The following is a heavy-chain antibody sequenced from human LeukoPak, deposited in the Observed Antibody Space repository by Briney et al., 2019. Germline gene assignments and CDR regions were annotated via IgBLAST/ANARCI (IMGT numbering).Heavy chain of an antibody. CDR2: ISSSSSTI. D-gene: IGHD6-6*01. V-gene: IGHV3-48*01. CDR3: AREGQLVGVASNYYYMDV. Sequence: GGSLRLSCAASGFTFSSYSMNWVRQAPGKGLEWVSYISSSSSTIYYADSVKGRFTISRDNAKNSLYLQMNSLRAEDTAVYYCAREGQLVGVASNYYYMDVWGKGTTVTVSS. J-gene: IGHJ6*03. CDR1: GFTFSSYS.